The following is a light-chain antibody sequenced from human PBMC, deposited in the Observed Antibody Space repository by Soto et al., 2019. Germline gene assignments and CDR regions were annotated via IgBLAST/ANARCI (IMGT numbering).Light chain of an antibody. CDR2: DAS. CDR1: QSVSSS. J-gene: IGKJ1*01. CDR3: QQYGSPPRT. Sequence: EIVLTQSPGTLSLSPGERATLSCRASQSVSSSLVWYQQKPGQAPRLLIYDASSRATGTPDRFSGSVSGTDFTLTISRLEPEDSAVYSCQQYGSPPRTFGQGTKVEI. V-gene: IGKV3-20*01.